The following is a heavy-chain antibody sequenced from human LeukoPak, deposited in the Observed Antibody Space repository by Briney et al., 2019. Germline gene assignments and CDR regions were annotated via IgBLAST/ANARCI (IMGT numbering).Heavy chain of an antibody. D-gene: IGHD2-2*01. J-gene: IGHJ4*02. Sequence: PGGSLRPSCAASGFTVSSNFMSWVRQAPGKGLEWVSVVYSGGNTYYADSVKGRFTISRDNAKNSLYLQMNGLRAEDTAVYYCARGPSSQFRTDYWGQGTLVTVSS. CDR3: ARGPSSQFRTDY. V-gene: IGHV3-53*01. CDR2: VYSGGNT. CDR1: GFTVSSNF.